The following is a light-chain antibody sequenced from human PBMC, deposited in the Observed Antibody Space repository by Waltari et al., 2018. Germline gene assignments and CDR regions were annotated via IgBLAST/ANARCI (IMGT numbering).Light chain of an antibody. CDR1: SRDVGGYNS. Sequence: QSALTQPASVSGSPGQSITISCPGTSRDVGGYNSVSWYQPYPDKAPKLMIYDVSKRPSGVSNRFSGSKSGNTASLTISGLQAEDEADYYCCSYAGSSTHVLIGGGTKLTVL. CDR3: CSYAGSSTHVL. V-gene: IGLV2-23*02. CDR2: DVS. J-gene: IGLJ2*01.